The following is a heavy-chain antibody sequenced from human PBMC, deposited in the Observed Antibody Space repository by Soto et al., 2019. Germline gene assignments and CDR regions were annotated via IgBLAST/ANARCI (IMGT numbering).Heavy chain of an antibody. V-gene: IGHV3-33*01. CDR3: ASNYYDSSGSQGAQH. CDR2: IWYDGSNK. Sequence: QVQLVESGGGVVQPGRSLRLSCAASGFTFSSYGMHWVRQAPGKGLEWVAVIWYDGSNKYYADSVKGRFTISRDNSKNTLYLQMNSLRAEDTAAYYCASNYYDSSGSQGAQHWGQGTLVTVSS. J-gene: IGHJ1*01. CDR1: GFTFSSYG. D-gene: IGHD3-22*01.